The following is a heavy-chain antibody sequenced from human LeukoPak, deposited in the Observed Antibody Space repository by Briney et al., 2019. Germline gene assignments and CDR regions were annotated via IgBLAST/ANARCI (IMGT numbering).Heavy chain of an antibody. Sequence: GGSLRLSCAASGFTFSSYSMNWVRQAPGKGLEWVSSISSSSSYIYYADSVKGRFTISRDNAKNSLYLQMNSLRAEDTAVYYCARGKGAGSPSDYWGQGTLVTVSS. CDR1: GFTFSSYS. CDR2: ISSSSSYI. CDR3: ARGKGAGSPSDY. J-gene: IGHJ4*02. V-gene: IGHV3-21*04. D-gene: IGHD1-26*01.